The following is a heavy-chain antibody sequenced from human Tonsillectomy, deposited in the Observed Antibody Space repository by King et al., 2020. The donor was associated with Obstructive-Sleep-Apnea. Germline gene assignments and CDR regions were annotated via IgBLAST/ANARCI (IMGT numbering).Heavy chain of an antibody. D-gene: IGHD3-22*01. CDR1: GGSISSYY. Sequence: QLQESGPVLVKPSETLSLTCTVSGGSISSYYWSWIRQPPGKGLEWIGYISYSGSTNYNPSLKSRVTISVDTSKNQFSLKLSSVTAADTAVYYCARSLDSSGYYYTNYWGQGTLVTVSS. V-gene: IGHV4-59*08. J-gene: IGHJ4*02. CDR2: ISYSGST. CDR3: ARSLDSSGYYYTNY.